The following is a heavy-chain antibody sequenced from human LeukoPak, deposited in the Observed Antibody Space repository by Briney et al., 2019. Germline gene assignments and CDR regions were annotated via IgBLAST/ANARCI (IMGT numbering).Heavy chain of an antibody. CDR3: ARDYKGLSEY. CDR2: TSSDSNYI. D-gene: IGHD1-1*01. Sequence: GGSLRLSCAASGFTFSSYSMNWVRQAPGKGLEWVSSTSSDSNYIYYADSVKGRFTISRDNAKDSLSLQMNSLRAEDTAVYYCARDYKGLSEYWGQGTLVTVSS. J-gene: IGHJ4*02. V-gene: IGHV3-21*01. CDR1: GFTFSSYS.